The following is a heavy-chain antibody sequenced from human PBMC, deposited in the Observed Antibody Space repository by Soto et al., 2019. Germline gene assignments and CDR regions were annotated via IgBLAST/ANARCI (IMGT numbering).Heavy chain of an antibody. CDR3: ARDPGLVGRQFEY. D-gene: IGHD1-26*01. V-gene: IGHV1-18*01. CDR1: GYTFSLFG. J-gene: IGHJ4*02. Sequence: QVQLVQSGAEVKKPGASVKVSCKASGYTFSLFGISWVRQAPGQGLEWMGWISTFNGNTNYAQKIQGRVTITTATSTGTAYVELRTMRSDDTAVYYCARDPGLVGRQFEYWGQGTLVTVSS. CDR2: ISTFNGNT.